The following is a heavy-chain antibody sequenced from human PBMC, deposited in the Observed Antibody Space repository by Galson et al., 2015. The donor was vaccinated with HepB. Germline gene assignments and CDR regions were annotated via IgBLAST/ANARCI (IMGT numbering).Heavy chain of an antibody. Sequence: SLRLSCAASGFTFSSYGMHWVRQAPGKGLEWVAVIWYDGSNKYYADSVKGRFTISRDNSKNTLYLQMNSLRAEDTAVYYCAREGYCSSTSCQNKLDYYGMDVWGQGTTVTVSS. CDR1: GFTFSSYG. V-gene: IGHV3-33*01. D-gene: IGHD2-2*01. J-gene: IGHJ6*02. CDR3: AREGYCSSTSCQNKLDYYGMDV. CDR2: IWYDGSNK.